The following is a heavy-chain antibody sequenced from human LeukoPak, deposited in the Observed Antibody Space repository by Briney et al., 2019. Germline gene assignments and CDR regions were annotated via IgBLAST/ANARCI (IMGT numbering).Heavy chain of an antibody. J-gene: IGHJ3*02. CDR2: VYATGST. Sequence: PLGSLSLTSTLSRDSTTVYNSNSGCQSPRERLWWSGRVYATGSTNYNPSLKSRLTMSVDTTKNLFSLKLNSVTAADTAVYYCGRDGAPVLGYFWSGYDSGAFDIWGQGTMVTVSS. CDR1: RDSTTVYN. D-gene: IGHD3-3*01. V-gene: IGHV4-4*07. CDR3: GRDGAPVLGYFWSGYDSGAFDI.